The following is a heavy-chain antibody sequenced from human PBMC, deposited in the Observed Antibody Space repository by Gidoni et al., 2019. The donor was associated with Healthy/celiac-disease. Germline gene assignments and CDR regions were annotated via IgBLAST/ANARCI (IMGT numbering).Heavy chain of an antibody. Sequence: QVQLQESGPGLVKPSETLSLTCTVSGGSISSYYWSWIRQPPGKGLEWIGYIYYSGSTNYNPSLKSRVTISVDTSKNQFSLKLSSVTAADTAVYYCARQYLTYSSSWYVSDYYYGMDVWGQGTTVTVSS. CDR1: GGSISSYY. D-gene: IGHD6-13*01. CDR3: ARQYLTYSSSWYVSDYYYGMDV. CDR2: IYYSGST. V-gene: IGHV4-59*01. J-gene: IGHJ6*02.